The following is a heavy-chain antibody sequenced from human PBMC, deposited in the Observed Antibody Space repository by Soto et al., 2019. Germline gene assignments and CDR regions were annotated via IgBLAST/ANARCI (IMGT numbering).Heavy chain of an antibody. D-gene: IGHD4-4*01. V-gene: IGHV3-21*01. CDR2: ISSSSTKI. CDR3: ARDGGTTFDY. CDR1: GFTFSSYT. J-gene: IGHJ4*02. Sequence: PGGSLRLSXAASGFTFSSYTMNWVRQAPGKGLEWVSSISSSSTKIYYVDSVKGRFTISRDNAKNSLYLQMSSLGVEDTAVYYRARDGGTTFDYWGQGTLVTVSS.